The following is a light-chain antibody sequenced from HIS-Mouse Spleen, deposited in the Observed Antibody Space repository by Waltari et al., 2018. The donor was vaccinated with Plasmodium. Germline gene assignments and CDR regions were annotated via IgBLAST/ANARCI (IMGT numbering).Light chain of an antibody. V-gene: IGLV3-10*01. CDR2: EDS. CDR3: YSTDSSGNHRV. Sequence: SYELTQPPSVSVSPGQTARITCPGDALPKKYASWYQQKSGQAPVLVIYEDSKRPSGIPERFSVSSSGTMATLTISGAQVEDEADYYCYSTDSSGNHRVFGGGTKLTVL. CDR1: ALPKKY. J-gene: IGLJ3*02.